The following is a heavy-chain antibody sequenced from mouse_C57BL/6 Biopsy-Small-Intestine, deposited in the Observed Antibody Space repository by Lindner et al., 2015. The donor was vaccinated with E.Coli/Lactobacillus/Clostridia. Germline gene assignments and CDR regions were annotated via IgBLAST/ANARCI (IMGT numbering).Heavy chain of an antibody. Sequence: VQLQESGPELVKPGASVKMSCKASGYTFTSYVVHWVKQKPGQGLEWIGYINPYNDGTKYGEKFKGKATLTSDKSSSIAYMELSSLTSEDSAVYYCGRSTPPYYSNLYYFDYWGQGTTLTASS. CDR2: INPYNDGT. D-gene: IGHD2-5*01. CDR1: GYTFTSYV. J-gene: IGHJ2*01. V-gene: IGHV1-14*01. CDR3: GRSTPPYYSNLYYFDY.